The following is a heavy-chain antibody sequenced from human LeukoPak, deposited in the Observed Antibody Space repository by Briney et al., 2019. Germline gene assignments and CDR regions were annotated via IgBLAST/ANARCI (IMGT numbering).Heavy chain of an antibody. CDR3: VREPGPGYFDY. D-gene: IGHD6-13*01. Sequence: GGSLRLSCAVSGLTFSSQAMHWVRQAPGKGLKWVAVISQDGSDRHYTDSVKGRFPISRDNSRNTLYLQMNSLRAEDTAVYYCVREPGPGYFDYWGQGTLVTVSS. CDR2: ISQDGSDR. V-gene: IGHV3-30-3*01. J-gene: IGHJ4*02. CDR1: GLTFSSQA.